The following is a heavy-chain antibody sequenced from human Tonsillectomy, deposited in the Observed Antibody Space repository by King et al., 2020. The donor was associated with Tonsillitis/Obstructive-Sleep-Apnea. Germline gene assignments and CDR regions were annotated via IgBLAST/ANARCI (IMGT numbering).Heavy chain of an antibody. CDR1: GYTFTGYY. D-gene: IGHD1-7*01. CDR3: ARAENWKYERAFDI. CDR2: INPNSGGT. V-gene: IGHV1-2*02. J-gene: IGHJ3*02. Sequence: VQLVESGAEVKKPGASVKVSCKASGYTFTGYYMHWVRQAPGQGLEWMGWINPNSGGTNYAQKFQGRVTMTRETSISTAYMELSRLRSDDTAVYDCARAENWKYERAFDIWGTGTMVTVSS.